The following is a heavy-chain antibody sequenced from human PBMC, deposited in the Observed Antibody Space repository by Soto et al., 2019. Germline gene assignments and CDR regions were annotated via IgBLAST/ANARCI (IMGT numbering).Heavy chain of an antibody. CDR2: INPNSGGT. CDR1: GYTFTGYY. CDR3: ARAGWDFWSGSQYYYYYGMDV. J-gene: IGHJ6*02. V-gene: IGHV1-2*04. Sequence: VASVKVSCKASGYTFTGYYMHWVRQAPGQGLEWMGWINPNSGGTNYAQKFQGWVTMTRDTSISTAYMELSRLRSDDTAVYYCARAGWDFWSGSQYYYYYGMDVWGQGTTVTVSS. D-gene: IGHD3-3*01.